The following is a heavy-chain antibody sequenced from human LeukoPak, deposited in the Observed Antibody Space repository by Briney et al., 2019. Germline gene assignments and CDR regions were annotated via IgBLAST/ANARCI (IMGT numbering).Heavy chain of an antibody. D-gene: IGHD3-9*01. CDR3: ARREILRYFGFDP. J-gene: IGHJ5*02. Sequence: PSETLSLTCAVYGGSFSGYYWSWIRQPPGKGLEWIGEINHSGSTNYNPSLKSRVTISVDTSKNQFSLKLSSVTAADTAVYYCARREILRYFGFDPWGQGTLVTVSS. V-gene: IGHV4-34*01. CDR1: GGSFSGYY. CDR2: INHSGST.